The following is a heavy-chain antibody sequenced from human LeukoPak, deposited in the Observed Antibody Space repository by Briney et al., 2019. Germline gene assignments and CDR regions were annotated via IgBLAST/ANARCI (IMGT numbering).Heavy chain of an antibody. CDR3: ASGRGNNYGSGSYLGMDV. CDR2: INTNTGNP. V-gene: IGHV7-4-1*02. D-gene: IGHD3-10*01. J-gene: IGHJ6*02. CDR1: GYTFTSYG. Sequence: GASVKVSCKASGYTFTSYGMNWVRQAPGQGLEWMGWINTNTGNPTYAQDFTGRFVFSLDTSVSTAYLQISSLKAEDTAVYYCASGRGNNYGSGSYLGMDVWGQGTTVTVSS.